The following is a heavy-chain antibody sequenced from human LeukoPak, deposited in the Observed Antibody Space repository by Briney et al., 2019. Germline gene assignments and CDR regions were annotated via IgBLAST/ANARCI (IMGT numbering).Heavy chain of an antibody. Sequence: GGSLRLSCAASGFTFDDYGMSWVRQAPGKGLEWVSGINWNGGSTGYADSVKGRFTISRDNAKNSLYLQMNSLRAEDTALYYCARDKSYSSSPNWFDPWGQGTLVTVSS. V-gene: IGHV3-20*04. J-gene: IGHJ5*02. CDR2: INWNGGST. D-gene: IGHD6-6*01. CDR1: GFTFDDYG. CDR3: ARDKSYSSSPNWFDP.